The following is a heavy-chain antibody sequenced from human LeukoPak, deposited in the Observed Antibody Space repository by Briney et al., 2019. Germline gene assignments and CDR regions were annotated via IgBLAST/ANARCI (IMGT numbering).Heavy chain of an antibody. J-gene: IGHJ4*02. CDR3: AREHSSPYFDY. D-gene: IGHD6-13*01. Sequence: GGSLRLSCAASGFTFSNYALHWVRQAPGTGLEWVAVISYDGSNKYYTDSVKGRFTISRDNSKNTLYLQMNSLRAEDTAVYYCAREHSSPYFDYWGQGTLVTVSS. V-gene: IGHV3-30-3*01. CDR1: GFTFSNYA. CDR2: ISYDGSNK.